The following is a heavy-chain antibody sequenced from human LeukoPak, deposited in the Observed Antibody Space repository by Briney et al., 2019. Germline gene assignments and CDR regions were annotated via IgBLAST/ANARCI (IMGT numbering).Heavy chain of an antibody. CDR3: ASRRSSGWYFDAFDI. J-gene: IGHJ3*02. Sequence: GESLKISCKGSGYSFTSYWIGWVRQMPGKGLEWMGIIYPGDSDTRYSPSFQGQVTISADKSISTAYLQWSSLKASDTAMYYCASRRSSGWYFDAFDIWGQGTMVTVSS. CDR2: IYPGDSDT. CDR1: GYSFTSYW. V-gene: IGHV5-51*01. D-gene: IGHD6-19*01.